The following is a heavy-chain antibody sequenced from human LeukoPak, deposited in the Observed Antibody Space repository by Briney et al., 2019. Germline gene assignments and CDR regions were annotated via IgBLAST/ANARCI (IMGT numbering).Heavy chain of an antibody. D-gene: IGHD1-14*01. CDR1: GGSFSGYY. V-gene: IGHV4-34*01. Sequence: SETLSLTCAVYGGSFSGYYWSWIRQPPGKGLEWIGEINHSGSTYYNPSLKSRVTISVDTSKNQFSLKLSSVTAADTAVYYCAREPLELGFDPWGQGTLVTVSS. J-gene: IGHJ5*02. CDR2: INHSGST. CDR3: AREPLELGFDP.